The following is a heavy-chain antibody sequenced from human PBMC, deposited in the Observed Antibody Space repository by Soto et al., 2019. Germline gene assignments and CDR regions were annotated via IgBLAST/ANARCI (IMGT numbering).Heavy chain of an antibody. Sequence: VKVSCKASGYTFTIYGISWVRQAPGQGLEWMGWISAYNGNTNYAQKLQGRVTMTTDTSTSTAYMELRSLRSDDTAVYYCARDGYGDYYYYYGMDVWGQGTTVTVSS. CDR3: ARDGYGDYYYYYGMDV. CDR2: ISAYNGNT. D-gene: IGHD4-17*01. J-gene: IGHJ6*02. CDR1: GYTFTIYG. V-gene: IGHV1-18*01.